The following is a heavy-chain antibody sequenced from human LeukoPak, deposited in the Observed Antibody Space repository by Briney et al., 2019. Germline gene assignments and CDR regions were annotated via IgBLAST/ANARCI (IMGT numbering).Heavy chain of an antibody. J-gene: IGHJ5*02. V-gene: IGHV3-11*01. CDR3: ASTQRYYDILTGYPSGGWFDP. CDR1: GFTFSDYY. D-gene: IGHD3-9*01. Sequence: PGGSLRLSYAASGFTFSDYYMSWIRQAPGKGLEWVSYISSSGSTIYYADSVKGRFTISRDNAKNSLYLQMNSLRAEDTAVYYCASTQRYYDILTGYPSGGWFDPWGQGTLVTVSS. CDR2: ISSSGSTI.